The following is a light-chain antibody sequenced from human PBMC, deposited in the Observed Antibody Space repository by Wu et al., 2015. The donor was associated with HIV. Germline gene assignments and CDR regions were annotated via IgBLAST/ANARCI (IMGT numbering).Light chain of an antibody. CDR3: QQFWTRPFT. Sequence: VMTQSPVTVSVSPGKSVTLSCRVSHNIANNLAWYQHRVGQSPRLLIHDGTTRAKGVSARFRGGGTMTDFTLTIDNVQPEVLASYYCQQFWTRPFTFGG. V-gene: IGKV3-15*01. CDR2: DGT. J-gene: IGKJ4*01. CDR1: HNIANN.